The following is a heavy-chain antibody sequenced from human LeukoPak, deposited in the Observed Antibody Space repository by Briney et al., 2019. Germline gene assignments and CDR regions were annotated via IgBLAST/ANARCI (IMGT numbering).Heavy chain of an antibody. J-gene: IGHJ6*02. D-gene: IGHD6-6*01. CDR2: IWYDGSNK. CDR1: GFTFTNYG. V-gene: IGHV3-33*01. CDR3: ARGGRARLTSYNYYCMDL. Sequence: GGSLRLSCAASGFTFTNYGMHWVRQAPGKGLEWVAVIWYDGSNKYYADSVKGRFTISRDNSKNALYVQMNSLRVEDTAIYYCARGGRARLTSYNYYCMDLWGQGTTVTVSS.